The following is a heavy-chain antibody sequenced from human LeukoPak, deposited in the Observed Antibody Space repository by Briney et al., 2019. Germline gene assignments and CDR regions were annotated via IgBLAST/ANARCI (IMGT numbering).Heavy chain of an antibody. D-gene: IGHD3-10*01. V-gene: IGHV4-4*02. CDR3: AREGREVRRDAFDI. CDR1: GGSISSSNW. CDR2: IYHSGST. J-gene: IGHJ3*02. Sequence: SGTLSLTCAVSGGSISSSNWWSWVRQPPGKGLEWIGEIYHSGSTNYNPSLKSRVTISVDTSKNQFSMKLSSVTAADTAVYYCAREGREVRRDAFDIWGQGTMVTVSS.